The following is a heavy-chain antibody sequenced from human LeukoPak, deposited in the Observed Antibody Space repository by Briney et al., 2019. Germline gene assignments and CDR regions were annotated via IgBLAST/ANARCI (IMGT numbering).Heavy chain of an antibody. CDR1: GFTFSDYY. Sequence: GGSLRLSCAASGFTFSDYYMSWIRQAPGKGLEWVASVKQDVSKKYYVDSVKGRFTISRDNAKNSLSLHMNSLRVEDTAVYYCAREVTVRKNWFDPWGQGTLVTASS. V-gene: IGHV3-7*01. CDR3: AREVTVRKNWFDP. CDR2: VKQDVSKK. J-gene: IGHJ5*02.